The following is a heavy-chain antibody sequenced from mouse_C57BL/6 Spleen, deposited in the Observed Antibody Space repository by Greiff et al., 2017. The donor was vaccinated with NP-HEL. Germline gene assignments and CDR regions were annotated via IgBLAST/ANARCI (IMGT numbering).Heavy chain of an antibody. CDR1: GYSITSGYY. J-gene: IGHJ4*01. CDR2: ISYDGSN. V-gene: IGHV3-6*01. CDR3: ARYYGNFYAMDY. Sequence: EVKLVESGPGLVKPSQSLSLTCSVTGYSITSGYYWNWIRQFPGNKLEWMGYISYDGSNNYNPSLKNRISITRDTSKNQFFLKLNSVTTEDTATYYCARYYGNFYAMDYWGQGTSVTVSS. D-gene: IGHD2-1*01.